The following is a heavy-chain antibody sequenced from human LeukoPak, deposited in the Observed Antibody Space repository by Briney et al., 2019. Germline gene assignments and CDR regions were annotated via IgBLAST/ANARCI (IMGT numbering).Heavy chain of an antibody. CDR3: AKGSDSSGYYDDY. V-gene: IGHV3-33*06. Sequence: GGSLRLSCAASGFTFSSYGMHWVRQAPGKGLEWVAVIWYDGSNKYYADSVKGRFTISRDNSKNTLYLQMNSLRAEDTAVYYCAKGSDSSGYYDDYWGQGTLVTASS. CDR2: IWYDGSNK. D-gene: IGHD3-22*01. J-gene: IGHJ4*02. CDR1: GFTFSSYG.